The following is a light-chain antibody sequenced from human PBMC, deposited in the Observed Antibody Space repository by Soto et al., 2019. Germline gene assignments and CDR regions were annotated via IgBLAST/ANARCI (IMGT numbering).Light chain of an antibody. Sequence: QAVVTQEPSLTVSPGGTVTLTCASSTGAVTSGYYPNWFQQKPGQAPRALLYSTSNKHPWTPARFSGSLLGGKAALTLSGVQPEDEAEYYCLLYDGGALVFGGGTKLTVL. J-gene: IGLJ2*01. CDR3: LLYDGGALV. CDR1: TGAVTSGYY. V-gene: IGLV7-43*01. CDR2: STS.